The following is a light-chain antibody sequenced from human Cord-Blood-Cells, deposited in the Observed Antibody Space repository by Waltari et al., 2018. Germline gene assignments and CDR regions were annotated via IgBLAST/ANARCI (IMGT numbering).Light chain of an antibody. CDR3: QSYDSSLSGYWV. CDR1: SSNIGAGYD. Sequence: QSVLTQPPSVSGAPGQRVTISCTGSSSNIGAGYDVHWYQQLPGTAPKLLIYGNSNRPSAVPDRFSGSKSGTSASLAITGLQAEDEADYYCQSYDSSLSGYWVFGGGTKLTVL. V-gene: IGLV1-40*01. J-gene: IGLJ3*02. CDR2: GNS.